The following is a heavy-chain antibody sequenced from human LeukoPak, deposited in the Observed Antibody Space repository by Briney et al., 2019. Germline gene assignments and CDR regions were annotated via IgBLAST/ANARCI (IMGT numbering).Heavy chain of an antibody. V-gene: IGHV4-59*01. CDR1: GDSISSYH. J-gene: IGHJ4*02. CDR3: ARVGRGDHTWGSYYCDH. D-gene: IGHD3-16*01. CDR2: ISYSGST. Sequence: SETLSLTCTVSGDSISSYHWSWIRQPPGKGLEWIGYISYSGSTSYNPSLKSRLTISVDTSKNQFSLRLTSVTAADTAMYYCARVGRGDHTWGSYYCDHWGQGTLATVSS.